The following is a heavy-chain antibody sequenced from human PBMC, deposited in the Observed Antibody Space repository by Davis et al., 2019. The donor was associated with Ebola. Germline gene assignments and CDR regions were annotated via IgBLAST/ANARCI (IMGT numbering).Heavy chain of an antibody. D-gene: IGHD3-16*01. J-gene: IGHJ4*02. CDR3: ASFTFGRGGY. Sequence: MPSETLSLTCAVSGGSVSDYYWTWIRQPPGKGLEWIGEINHTGSTSYNPSLKSRVTISVDTSKNQFSLKLTSVTAADTAVYYCASFTFGRGGYWGQGTLVNVSS. V-gene: IGHV4-34*01. CDR2: INHTGST. CDR1: GGSVSDYY.